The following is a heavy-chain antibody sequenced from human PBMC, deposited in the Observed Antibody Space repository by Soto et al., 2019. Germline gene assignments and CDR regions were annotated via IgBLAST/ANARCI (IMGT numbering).Heavy chain of an antibody. CDR3: VREPRYCSGGSCSIMGDAFDI. Sequence: EVQLVESGGGLVQPGGSLRLSCAASGFTVTDIYMNWVRQAPGKGLEWVSVIYNEFTDYADSVRGRFSISTDSSKNALYLQMNSLRAEDSAVYYCVREPRYCSGGSCSIMGDAFDIWGQGTMVTVSS. D-gene: IGHD2-15*01. CDR1: GFTVTDIY. J-gene: IGHJ3*02. CDR2: IYNEFT. V-gene: IGHV3-66*01.